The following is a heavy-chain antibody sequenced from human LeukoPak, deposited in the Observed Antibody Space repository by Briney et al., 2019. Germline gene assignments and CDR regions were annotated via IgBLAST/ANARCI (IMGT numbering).Heavy chain of an antibody. CDR3: ARETLYNGDSGYYFAY. CDR2: INPSGGTT. V-gene: IGHV1-46*01. CDR1: GYTFTNFY. Sequence: ASVKVSCKASGYTFTNFYMHWVRQAPGQGPEWMRLINPSGGTTTYAQKFQGRVTMTRDTSTSTFYMDLSSLKSEDTAVYYCARETLYNGDSGYYFAYWGQGTLVTVSS. J-gene: IGHJ4*02. D-gene: IGHD3-22*01.